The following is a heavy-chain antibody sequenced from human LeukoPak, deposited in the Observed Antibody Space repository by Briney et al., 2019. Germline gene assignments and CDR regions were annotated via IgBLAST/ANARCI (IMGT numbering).Heavy chain of an antibody. J-gene: IGHJ4*02. D-gene: IGHD5-18*01. CDR1: GFTFSNYA. CDR3: AKWGDTAKPHDY. Sequence: PGGSLRLSCAASGFTFSNYAMGWVRQAPGKGLEWVSVISGSGASTYYADSVKGRFTISRDNSKNTLYLQMNSLRAEDTAVYYCAKWGDTAKPHDYWGQGTLVTVSS. CDR2: ISGSGAST. V-gene: IGHV3-23*01.